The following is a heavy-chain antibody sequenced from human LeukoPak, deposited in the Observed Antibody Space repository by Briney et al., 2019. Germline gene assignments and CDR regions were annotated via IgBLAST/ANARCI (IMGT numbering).Heavy chain of an antibody. CDR1: GLTFRSYS. J-gene: IGHJ4*02. Sequence: GGSLRLSCAASGLTFRSYSMNWVRQAPGKGLEWVSAIDPSSTYIYYADSVKGRFTISRDNAENSVYLQMNSLRVEDTAVYYCARAPTVLVGYCSSSSCQADYWGQGTLVTVSS. CDR2: IDPSSTYI. CDR3: ARAPTVLVGYCSSSSCQADY. V-gene: IGHV3-21*01. D-gene: IGHD2-2*01.